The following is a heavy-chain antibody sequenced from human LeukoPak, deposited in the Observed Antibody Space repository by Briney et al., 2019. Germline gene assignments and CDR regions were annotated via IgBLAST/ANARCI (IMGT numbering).Heavy chain of an antibody. J-gene: IGHJ4*02. CDR1: GYTFTSYY. Sequence: ASVKVSCKASGYTFTSYYISWVRQAPGRGLEWMGWISAYNGNTKYVQKFQGRVTMTTDTSTSTAYMELRSLRSDDTAVYYCARDRIVGARSDYWGQGTLVTVSS. CDR3: ARDRIVGARSDY. V-gene: IGHV1-18*04. CDR2: ISAYNGNT. D-gene: IGHD1-26*01.